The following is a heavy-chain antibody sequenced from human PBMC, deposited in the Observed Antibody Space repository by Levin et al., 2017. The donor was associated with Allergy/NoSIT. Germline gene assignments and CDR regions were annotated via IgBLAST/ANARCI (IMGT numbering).Heavy chain of an antibody. CDR2: ISDSGDTR. V-gene: IGHV3-23*01. D-gene: IGHD6-19*01. CDR1: GFTFSSYA. Sequence: LSLTCAASGFTFSSYAMSWVRQAPGKGLEWVSGISDSGDTRYYADSVKGRFSISRDNSKNTMCLQMNSLRAGDTAVYYCAKSSSGWYRLAYWGQGILVTV. J-gene: IGHJ4*02. CDR3: AKSSSGWYRLAY.